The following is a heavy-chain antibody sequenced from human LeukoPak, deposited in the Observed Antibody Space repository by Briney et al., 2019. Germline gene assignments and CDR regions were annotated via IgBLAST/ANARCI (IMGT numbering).Heavy chain of an antibody. Sequence: GGSLRLSCAASGFTFSAFAMSWVRQAPGKGLEWVSGINDRGSHTYYAESVKGWFTISRDNSKNTLYLQMNSLRAEDTAVYFCEKGLLPDRLRFGMDVWGQGTTVTVSS. D-gene: IGHD2-15*01. J-gene: IGHJ6*02. CDR2: INDRGSHT. CDR3: EKGLLPDRLRFGMDV. CDR1: GFTFSAFA. V-gene: IGHV3-23*01.